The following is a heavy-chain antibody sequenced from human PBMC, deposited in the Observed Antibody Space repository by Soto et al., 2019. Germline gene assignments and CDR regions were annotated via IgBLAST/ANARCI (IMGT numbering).Heavy chain of an antibody. D-gene: IGHD3-16*02. CDR2: ISGSGGST. J-gene: IGHJ4*02. V-gene: IGHV3-23*01. CDR1: GFTFSSYA. CDR3: AKDQTYYDYVWGSYRHFDY. Sequence: GGSLRLSCAASGFTFSSYAMSWVRQAPGKGLEWVSAISGSGGSTYYADSVKGRFTISRDNSKNTLYLQMNSLRAEDTAVYYCAKDQTYYDYVWGSYRHFDYWGQGTLVTVSS.